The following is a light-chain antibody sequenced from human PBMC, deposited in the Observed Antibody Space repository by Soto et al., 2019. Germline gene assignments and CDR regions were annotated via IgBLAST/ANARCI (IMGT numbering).Light chain of an antibody. J-gene: IGKJ1*01. CDR1: QSVNSNY. CDR3: QQYGSTPPT. V-gene: IGKV3-20*01. Sequence: EIVLTQSPGTLSLSPGDRATLSCRASQSVNSNYLAWYQRKPGQAPRLLIYGASNRATDIPYRFSASGSGTYFTLTITRLEAEDFAVYYCQQYGSTPPTFGQGTKVEVK. CDR2: GAS.